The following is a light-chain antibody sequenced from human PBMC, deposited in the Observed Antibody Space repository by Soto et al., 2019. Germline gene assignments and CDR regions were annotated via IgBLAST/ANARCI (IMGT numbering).Light chain of an antibody. CDR1: SSDVGGYNY. V-gene: IGLV2-11*01. CDR3: CSYAGSYTNYV. J-gene: IGLJ1*01. Sequence: QSPLTQPRSVSGSPGQSVTISCTGTSSDVGGYNYVSWYQQHPGKAPKLMIYDVSKRPSGVPDRFSGSKSGNTASLTISGLQAEDEADYYCCSYAGSYTNYVFGTGTKVTVL. CDR2: DVS.